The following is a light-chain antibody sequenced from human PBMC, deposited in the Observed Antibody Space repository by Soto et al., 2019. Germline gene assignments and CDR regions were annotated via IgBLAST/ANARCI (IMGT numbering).Light chain of an antibody. Sequence: QSALTQPPSVSGSPGQSVTISCTGTSSDIGGYNRVSWYQQPPGTAPKVIIFEVSNRPSGVPDRFSGSKSGNTASLTISGLQAEDEADYYCSSYTISSTFVFGGGTKLTVL. CDR1: SSDIGGYNR. CDR2: EVS. J-gene: IGLJ2*01. V-gene: IGLV2-18*02. CDR3: SSYTISSTFV.